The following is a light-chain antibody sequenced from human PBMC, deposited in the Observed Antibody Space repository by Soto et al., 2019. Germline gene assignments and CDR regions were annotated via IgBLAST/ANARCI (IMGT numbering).Light chain of an antibody. V-gene: IGLV3-21*01. CDR1: NIGSQS. J-gene: IGLJ3*02. CDR2: YDR. Sequence: SCELTQPPSVSVSPGKTATITCGGNNIGSQSVHWYQQKPGQAPVLVMFYDRVRPSGIPDRFSGSNSGNTATLTISRVEAGDEADYYCQVWDSSGDHLGVFGGGTKLTVL. CDR3: QVWDSSGDHLGV.